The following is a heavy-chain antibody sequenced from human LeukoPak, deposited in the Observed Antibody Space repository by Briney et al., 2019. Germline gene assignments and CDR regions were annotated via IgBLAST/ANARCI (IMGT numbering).Heavy chain of an antibody. CDR2: IIPIFGTA. CDR1: GGTFSSYA. D-gene: IGHD3-10*01. CDR3: ARDRRVLLWFGESEY. J-gene: IGHJ4*02. Sequence: SVKVSCKASGGTFSSYAISWVRQAPGQGLEWMGGIIPIFGTANYAQKFQGRVTITADESTSTAYMELSSLRSEETAVYYCARDRRVLLWFGESEYWGQGTLVTVSS. V-gene: IGHV1-69*13.